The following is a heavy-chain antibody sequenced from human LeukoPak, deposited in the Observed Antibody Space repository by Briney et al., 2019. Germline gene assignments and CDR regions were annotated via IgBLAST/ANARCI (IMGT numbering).Heavy chain of an antibody. V-gene: IGHV4-4*07. CDR2: FYSGST. CDR1: GGSISSYY. D-gene: IGHD1-26*01. CDR3: ATDSRIMGAPGAFDY. Sequence: PSETLSLTCTVSGGSISSYYWSWIRQPAGKGLEWIGRFYSGSTNYNPSLKSRVTMSVDTSKNQFSLKLSSVTAADTAVYYCATDSRIMGAPGAFDYRGQGTLVTVSS. J-gene: IGHJ4*02.